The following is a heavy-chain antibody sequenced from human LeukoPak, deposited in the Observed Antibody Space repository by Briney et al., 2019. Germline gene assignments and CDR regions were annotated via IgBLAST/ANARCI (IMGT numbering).Heavy chain of an antibody. Sequence: ASVKVSCKASGYTFTSYGISWVRQAPGQGLEWMGWISAYNGNTNYAQKLQGRVTMTTDTSTSTAYMELRSLRSDDTAVYYCARTHPPLYRSGGSCYDYYYGMDVWGQGTTVTVSS. D-gene: IGHD2-15*01. CDR2: ISAYNGNT. CDR1: GYTFTSYG. J-gene: IGHJ6*02. CDR3: ARTHPPLYRSGGSCYDYYYGMDV. V-gene: IGHV1-18*01.